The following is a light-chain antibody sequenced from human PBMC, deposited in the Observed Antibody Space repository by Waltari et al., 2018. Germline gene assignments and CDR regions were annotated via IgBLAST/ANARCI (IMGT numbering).Light chain of an antibody. CDR2: GAS. CDR1: QDVGSW. Sequence: DIQMTQSPSSVSASVGDRVTVTWRAGQDVGSWLAWYQQKPGKAPKLLIYGASSLQSGVPSRFSGSGSGTDFTLTISSLQPEDFATYFCQQANSFPLTFGGGTKIEIK. J-gene: IGKJ4*01. V-gene: IGKV1-12*01. CDR3: QQANSFPLT.